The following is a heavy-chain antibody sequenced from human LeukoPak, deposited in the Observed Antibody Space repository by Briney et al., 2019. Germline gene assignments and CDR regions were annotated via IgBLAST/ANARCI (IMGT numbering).Heavy chain of an antibody. CDR2: ISSSGTTT. J-gene: IGHJ5*02. CDR3: AIVGSSRGWFDP. V-gene: IGHV3-11*01. D-gene: IGHD3-10*01. Sequence: GVTLTLSCTGSGFTFSDHYMTWLRQAPGKGLEGISYISSSGTTTYYADSVKGRFTISRANAKTSVYLQMEGLRADDTAFYCCAIVGSSRGWFDPWGHGTLVTVSS. CDR1: GFTFSDHY.